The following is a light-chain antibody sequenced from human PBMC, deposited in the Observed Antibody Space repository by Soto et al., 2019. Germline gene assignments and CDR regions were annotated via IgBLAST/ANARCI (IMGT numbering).Light chain of an antibody. CDR2: KAS. CDR3: QQYHSLYT. J-gene: IGKJ2*01. CDR1: QNITIW. V-gene: IGKV1-5*03. Sequence: DNQMTQSPSTLSASVGDRVTITCRASQNITIWLAWYQQKPGKAPNLLISKASSLQTGVPSRFSGSGSGTEFTLTISSLQPDDFATYYCQQYHSLYTFGQGTKVEIK.